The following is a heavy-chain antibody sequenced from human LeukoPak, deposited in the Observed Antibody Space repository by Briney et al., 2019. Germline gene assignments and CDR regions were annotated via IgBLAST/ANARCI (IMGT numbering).Heavy chain of an antibody. CDR1: GGSISSYY. V-gene: IGHV4-59*08. J-gene: IGHJ3*02. D-gene: IGHD3-16*01. Sequence: SETLSLTCTVSGGSISSYYWSWIRQPPGKGLEWIGYIYYSGSTNYNPSLKSRVTISVDTSKYQFSLKLSSVTAADTAVYYCARHVNLRLGGGIDAFDIWGQGTMVTVSS. CDR2: IYYSGST. CDR3: ARHVNLRLGGGIDAFDI.